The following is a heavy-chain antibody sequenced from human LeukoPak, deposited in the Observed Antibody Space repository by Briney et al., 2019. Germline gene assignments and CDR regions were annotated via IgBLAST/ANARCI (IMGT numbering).Heavy chain of an antibody. CDR2: ISPDGSKK. D-gene: IGHD2-21*01. V-gene: IGHV3-33*01. CDR3: ARDLSYFSFDD. Sequence: PGESLRLSCAASGFTFSSHGMNWVRQAPGKGLEWVAGISPDGSKKYYVDAVKGRFTISRDDSKNTLYLQMNSLRVEDTDMYYCARDLSYFSFDDWGQGTTVTVSS. J-gene: IGHJ6*02. CDR1: GFTFSSHG.